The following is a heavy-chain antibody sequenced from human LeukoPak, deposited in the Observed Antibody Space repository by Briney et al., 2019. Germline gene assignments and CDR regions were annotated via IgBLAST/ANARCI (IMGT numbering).Heavy chain of an antibody. CDR3: ARFQATTLINKYFDL. J-gene: IGHJ2*01. CDR1: GYSISSGHY. Sequence: SETLSLTCTVSGYSISSGHYWGWIRQPPGKGLEWIGSIYHSGSTYYNPSLKSRVTISVDTSKNQFSLKLSSVTAADTAVYYCARFQATTLINKYFDLWGRGTLVTVSS. CDR2: IYHSGST. V-gene: IGHV4-38-2*02. D-gene: IGHD5-12*01.